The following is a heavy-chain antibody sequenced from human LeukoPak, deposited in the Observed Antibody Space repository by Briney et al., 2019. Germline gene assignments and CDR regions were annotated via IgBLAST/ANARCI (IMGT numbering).Heavy chain of an antibody. V-gene: IGHV3-21*04. J-gene: IGHJ4*02. D-gene: IGHD2-2*01. CDR1: GFTFSSYS. CDR3: ARGETSSYDY. Sequence: GGSLRLSCAASGFTFSSYSMNWVRQAPGKGLEWVSSISTNSSYIYYADSVKGRFTISRDNAKNTVYLQMNSLRAEDTAVYYCARGETSSYDYWGQGTLVTVSS. CDR2: ISTNSSYI.